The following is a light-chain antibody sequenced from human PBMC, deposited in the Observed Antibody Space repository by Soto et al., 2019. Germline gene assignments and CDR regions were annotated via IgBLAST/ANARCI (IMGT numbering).Light chain of an antibody. V-gene: IGKV1-6*01. CDR3: LQDYNYPLT. CDR1: QDIGNL. CDR2: AAS. J-gene: IGKJ4*01. Sequence: IQMSQSPSFVSAAVGDRVTLTFLASQDIGNLLGWYQQKPGKAPKLLIYAASSLQSGVPSRFSGSGSGTDFTLTISSLQPEDFATYYCLQDYNYPLTFGGGTKVDIK.